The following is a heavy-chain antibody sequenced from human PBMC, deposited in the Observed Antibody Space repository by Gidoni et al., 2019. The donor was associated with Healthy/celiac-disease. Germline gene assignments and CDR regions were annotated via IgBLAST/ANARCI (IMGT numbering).Heavy chain of an antibody. V-gene: IGHV4-61*02. CDR1: GCSISSGSYY. CDR2: IYTSGST. CDR3: ARAQPNFYYYYYMDV. J-gene: IGHJ6*03. Sequence: QVQLQESGPGLVKPSQTLSLTCTVSGCSISSGSYYWSWIRQPAGKGLEWIGRIYTSGSTNYNPSLKSRVTISVDTSKNQFSLKLSSVTAADTAVYYCARAQPNFYYYYYMDVWGKGTTVTVSS. D-gene: IGHD1-1*01.